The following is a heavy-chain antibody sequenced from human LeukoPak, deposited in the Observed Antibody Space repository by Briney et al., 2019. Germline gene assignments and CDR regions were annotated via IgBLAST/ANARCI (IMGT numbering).Heavy chain of an antibody. CDR2: INHNGEAI. Sequence: GGSLRLSCAASGFPFSSHVLSWVRQAPGKGLEWIAYINHNGEAIYYPDFVKGRFIISRDNAKNSLFLQMNGLRDEDTAVYYCARDYDWAFDFWGQGTRVTVSS. J-gene: IGHJ4*02. D-gene: IGHD3-9*01. V-gene: IGHV3-48*02. CDR3: ARDYDWAFDF. CDR1: GFPFSSHV.